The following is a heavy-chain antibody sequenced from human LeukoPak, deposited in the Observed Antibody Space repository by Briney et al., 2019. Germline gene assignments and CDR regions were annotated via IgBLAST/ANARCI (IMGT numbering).Heavy chain of an antibody. CDR1: GFTFSSYA. CDR3: ASGSGGSYYFDY. V-gene: IGHV3-11*01. Sequence: PGGSLRLSCAASGFTFSSYAMSWIRQAPGKGLEWVSYISGSGHTIYYADSVKGRFTISRDNAKNSLYLQMISLRAEDTAVYYCASGSGGSYYFDYWGQGTLVTFSS. CDR2: ISGSGHTI. J-gene: IGHJ4*02. D-gene: IGHD2-15*01.